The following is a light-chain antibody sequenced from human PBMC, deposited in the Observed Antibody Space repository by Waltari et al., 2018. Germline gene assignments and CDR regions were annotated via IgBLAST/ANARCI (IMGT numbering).Light chain of an antibody. CDR2: AAS. Sequence: EIVLTQSPGTLSLSPGERATLSCRASQSIGKYLVWYQQKPGQSPRLLMYAASSRATGIPDRFSGSGSETDFSLTISRLEPEDFAVYYCQKYDRLPATFGQGTKVEIK. J-gene: IGKJ1*01. CDR3: QKYDRLPAT. CDR1: QSIGKY. V-gene: IGKV3-20*01.